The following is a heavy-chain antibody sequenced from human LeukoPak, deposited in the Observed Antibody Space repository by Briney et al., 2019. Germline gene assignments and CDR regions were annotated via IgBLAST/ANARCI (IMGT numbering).Heavy chain of an antibody. V-gene: IGHV3-33*01. J-gene: IGHJ4*02. Sequence: AGGSLRLSCAASGFTFSSYGMHWVREAPGKGLEWVEVIWSDGSNQYYADSVKGRFTISRDNSKNTLYLEMNSLRAEDTAVYYCAPRGQQLHYFDFWGQGALVTVPS. CDR1: GFTFSSYG. CDR3: APRGQQLHYFDF. D-gene: IGHD6-13*01. CDR2: IWSDGSNQ.